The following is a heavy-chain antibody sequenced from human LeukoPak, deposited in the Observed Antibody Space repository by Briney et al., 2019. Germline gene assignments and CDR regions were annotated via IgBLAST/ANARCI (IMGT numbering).Heavy chain of an antibody. J-gene: IGHJ5*02. CDR2: ISGSGGST. CDR1: GFTFSSYA. V-gene: IGHV3-23*01. CDR3: AKDPYYDSSGYYLNWFDP. D-gene: IGHD3-22*01. Sequence: GGSLRLSCAASGFTFSSYAMSWFRQAPGKGLEWVSAISGSGGSTYYADSVKGRFTISRDNSKNTLYLQMNSLRAEDTAVYYCAKDPYYDSSGYYLNWFDPWGQGTLVTVSS.